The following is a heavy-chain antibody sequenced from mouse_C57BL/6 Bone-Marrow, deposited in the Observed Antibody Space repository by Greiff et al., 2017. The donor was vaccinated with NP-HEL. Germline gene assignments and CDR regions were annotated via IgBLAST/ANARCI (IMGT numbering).Heavy chain of an antibody. J-gene: IGHJ2*01. Sequence: QVQLQQSGPELVKPGASVKISCKASGYAFSSSWMNWVKQRPGKGLEWIGRIYPGDGDTNYNGKFKGKATLTADKSSSTAYMQLSSLTSEDAAVYCCARRNFFFDYWGQGTTLTVSS. CDR1: GYAFSSSW. V-gene: IGHV1-82*01. CDR3: ARRNFFFDY. CDR2: IYPGDGDT.